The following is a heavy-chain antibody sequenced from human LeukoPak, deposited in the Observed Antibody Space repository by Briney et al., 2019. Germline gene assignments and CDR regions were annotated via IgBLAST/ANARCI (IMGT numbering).Heavy chain of an antibody. CDR2: IYYSGST. Sequence: PSGTLSLTCAVSGGSISSSNWWSWVRQPPGKGLEWFGSIYYSGSTYYNPSLKSRVTISVDTSKNQFSLKLSSVTAADTAVYYCARTIDDSSGYYPGSFDYWGQGTLVTVSS. CDR3: ARTIDDSSGYYPGSFDY. J-gene: IGHJ4*02. V-gene: IGHV4-4*02. CDR1: GGSISSSNW. D-gene: IGHD3-22*01.